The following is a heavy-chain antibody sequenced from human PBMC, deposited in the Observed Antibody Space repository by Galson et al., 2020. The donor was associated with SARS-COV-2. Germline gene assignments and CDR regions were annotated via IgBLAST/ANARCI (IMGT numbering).Heavy chain of an antibody. J-gene: IGHJ6*02. CDR3: AGLGCGSISCCSMDV. CDR1: GGSISTYY. CDR2: MYYSGST. Sequence: ETSETLSLTCTVSGGSISTYYWTWIRQPPAKGLEWVGYMYYSGSTNYNPSLKSRVTISVDTSKNQLSLKLNSVTAADTAVYYCAGLGCGSISCCSMDVWGQGTTVTVSS. V-gene: IGHV4-59*08. D-gene: IGHD2-2*01.